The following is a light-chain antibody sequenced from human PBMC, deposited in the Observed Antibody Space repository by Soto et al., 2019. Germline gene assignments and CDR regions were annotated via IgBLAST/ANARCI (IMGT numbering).Light chain of an antibody. CDR1: RSLSNY. J-gene: IGKJ3*01. CDR3: QQSYTAPYT. CDR2: GAS. V-gene: IGKV1-39*01. Sequence: DIQMTQSPSSLSASVGDAVSLTCRARRSLSNYLNWYQQNPGRAPKLLISGASSLQRGVPSRFSVSGSGTTFTLTITSLQTDDFAIYVCQQSYTAPYTFGPGTKVEIK.